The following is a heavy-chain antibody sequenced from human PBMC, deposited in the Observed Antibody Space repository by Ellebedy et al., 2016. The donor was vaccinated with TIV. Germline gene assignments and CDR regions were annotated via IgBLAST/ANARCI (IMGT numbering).Heavy chain of an antibody. D-gene: IGHD6-19*01. CDR3: AKFLNRGSGWPFAY. V-gene: IGHV3-23*05. Sequence: GESLKISCAASGFTFVNYAMSWVRQAPEKGLEWVSAVGGDHTTHYANSLKDRFTISRDNFRNTIYLQMSSLRAEDTAIYYCAKFLNRGSGWPFAYWGQGTLVTVSS. CDR2: VGGDHTT. CDR1: GFTFVNYA. J-gene: IGHJ4*02.